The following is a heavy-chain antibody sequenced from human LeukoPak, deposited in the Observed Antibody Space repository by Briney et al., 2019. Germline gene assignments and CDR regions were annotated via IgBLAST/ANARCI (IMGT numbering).Heavy chain of an antibody. CDR1: GYTFTSYA. CDR3: ARADHGYYGSGSSLGY. V-gene: IGHV1-3*01. Sequence: ASVKVSCKASGYTFTSYAMHWVRQAPGQRLEWMGWINAGNGNTKYSQKFQGRVTITRDTSASTAYMEPSSLRSEDTAVYYCARADHGYYGSGSSLGYRGQGTLVTVSS. CDR2: INAGNGNT. D-gene: IGHD3-10*01. J-gene: IGHJ4*02.